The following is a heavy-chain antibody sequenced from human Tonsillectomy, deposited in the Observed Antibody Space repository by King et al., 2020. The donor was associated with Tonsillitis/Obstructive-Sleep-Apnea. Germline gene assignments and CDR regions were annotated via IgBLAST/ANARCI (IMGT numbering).Heavy chain of an antibody. V-gene: IGHV2-5*02. D-gene: IGHD3-3*01. Sequence: ITLKESGPTLVKPTQTLTLTCTFSGFSLSTSGVGVGWIRQPPGKALEWLALIYWDDDKRYSPSLKSRLTITKDTSKNQVVLTMTNIDPVDTATYYCAHSPDFWSGYFVDPWGQGTLVTVSS. CDR3: AHSPDFWSGYFVDP. CDR2: IYWDDDK. CDR1: GFSLSTSGVG. J-gene: IGHJ5*02.